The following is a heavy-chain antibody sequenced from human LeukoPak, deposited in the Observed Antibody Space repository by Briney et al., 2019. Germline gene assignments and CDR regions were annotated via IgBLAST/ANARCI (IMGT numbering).Heavy chain of an antibody. CDR1: GFMFSSYA. J-gene: IGHJ4*02. V-gene: IGHV3-30*04. CDR2: IPYDGSNN. CDR3: ARDPQRREFDY. Sequence: GGSLRLSCSASGFMFSSYAFHWVRQAPGKGLEWVAFIPYDGSNNDYADSVKGRFTISRDNSKSTLYLQMNSLRVDDTAVYYCARDPQRREFDYWGQGTLVTVS. D-gene: IGHD1-26*01.